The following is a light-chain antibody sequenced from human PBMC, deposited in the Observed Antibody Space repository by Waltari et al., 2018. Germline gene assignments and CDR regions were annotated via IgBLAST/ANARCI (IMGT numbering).Light chain of an antibody. V-gene: IGKV3-11*01. J-gene: IGKJ4*01. CDR3: QQHYKLPLT. CDR2: DSS. CDR1: QSVSTY. Sequence: EIVLTHSLATLSLSPAERATLSCRASQSVSTYLAWYQQRPGQPPRLLIYDSSSRATGIPARFSGSGSETDFTLTISSLEPEDFAVYYCQQHYKLPLTFGGGSKVEI.